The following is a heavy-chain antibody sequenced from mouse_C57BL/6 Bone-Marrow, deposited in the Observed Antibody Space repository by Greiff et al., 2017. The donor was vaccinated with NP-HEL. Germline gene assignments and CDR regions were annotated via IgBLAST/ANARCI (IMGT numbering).Heavy chain of an antibody. CDR3: ARDSGYAFDY. Sequence: QVQLQQPGTELVKPGASVTLSCKASGYTFTNYWIHWLNQRPGQGLEWIGNVIPSNGGTNYNAKFKNKATLTVDKSSSTAYMHLSSLTSEDSAVYYCARDSGYAFDYWGQGTTLTVSS. J-gene: IGHJ2*01. CDR1: GYTFTNYW. D-gene: IGHD3-2*02. CDR2: VIPSNGGT. V-gene: IGHV1-53*01.